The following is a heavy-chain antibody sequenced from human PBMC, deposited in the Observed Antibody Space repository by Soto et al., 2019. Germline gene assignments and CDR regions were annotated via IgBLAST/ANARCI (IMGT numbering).Heavy chain of an antibody. J-gene: IGHJ4*02. CDR2: IIPMYGTA. CDR3: ARGNRDYGDYSNYFFDF. CDR1: GGTFISYA. D-gene: IGHD4-17*01. V-gene: IGHV1-69*12. Sequence: QVQLVQSGAEMKKPGSSVRVSCKSSGGTFISYAISWVRQGPRQGLEWMGGIIPMYGTATYAQKFQGRVTLTADESTSTGYMELHSLRSDDTAVYFCARGNRDYGDYSNYFFDFWGQGTLVTVSS.